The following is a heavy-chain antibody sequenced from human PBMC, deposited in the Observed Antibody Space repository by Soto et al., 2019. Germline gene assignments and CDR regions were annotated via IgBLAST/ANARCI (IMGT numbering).Heavy chain of an antibody. CDR2: IYYSGST. CDR1: GSSISSGDYY. D-gene: IGHD2-2*01. Sequence: QVQLQESGPGLVKPSQTLSLTCTVSGSSISSGDYYWSWIRQPPGKGLEWIGYIYYSGSTYYNPSLKSRVTISVDTSKNQFSLKLSSVTAADTAVYYCARGVNCISTSCYAEGMDVWGQGTTVTVSS. J-gene: IGHJ6*02. V-gene: IGHV4-30-4*01. CDR3: ARGVNCISTSCYAEGMDV.